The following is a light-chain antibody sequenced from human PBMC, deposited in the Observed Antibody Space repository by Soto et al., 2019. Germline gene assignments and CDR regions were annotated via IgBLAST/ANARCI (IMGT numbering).Light chain of an antibody. Sequence: VLTQSPGTLYLSPGERASLSCRASQSVSAPYLAWYQQKPGQAPRLLIYAASSRATGVPDRFSGSGSGTDFTLTISRLEPEDFAVYYCQHYVTSPLTFGGGTKVDIK. CDR3: QHYVTSPLT. V-gene: IGKV3-20*01. CDR1: QSVSAPY. J-gene: IGKJ4*01. CDR2: AAS.